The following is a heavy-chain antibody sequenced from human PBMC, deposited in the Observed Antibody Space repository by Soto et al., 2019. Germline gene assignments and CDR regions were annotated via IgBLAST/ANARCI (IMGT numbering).Heavy chain of an antibody. Sequence: GGSLRLSCAASGFTFSSYAMHWVRQAPGKGLEWVAVISYDGSNKYYADSVKGRFTISRDNSKNTLYLQMNSLRAEDTAVYYCARSGRHDFWSGYPPQGYYYYYGMDVWGQGTTVTVSS. CDR3: ARSGRHDFWSGYPPQGYYYYYGMDV. D-gene: IGHD3-3*01. V-gene: IGHV3-30-3*01. J-gene: IGHJ6*02. CDR2: ISYDGSNK. CDR1: GFTFSSYA.